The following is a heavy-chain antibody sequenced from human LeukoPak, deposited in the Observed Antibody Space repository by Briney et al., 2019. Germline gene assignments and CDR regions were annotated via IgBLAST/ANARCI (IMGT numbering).Heavy chain of an antibody. CDR2: ISDSGGRT. V-gene: IGHV3-23*01. CDR1: GITLRSYG. Sequence: GGSPRLSCAVSGITLRSYGMSWVRQAPGKGLDWVAGISDSGGRTNYADSVKGRFTIPRDNPKNTLYLQMNSLRAEDTALYFCAKRGVVIRVILVGFHKEAYYFDSWGQGALVTVSS. J-gene: IGHJ4*02. CDR3: AKRGVVIRVILVGFHKEAYYFDS. D-gene: IGHD3-22*01.